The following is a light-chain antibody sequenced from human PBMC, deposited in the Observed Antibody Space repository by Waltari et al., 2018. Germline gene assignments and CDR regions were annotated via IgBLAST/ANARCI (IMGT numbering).Light chain of an antibody. J-gene: IGKJ1*01. CDR2: DAA. CDR3: QQYYTTRT. V-gene: IGKV1-33*01. CDR1: QDISNS. Sequence: DIQMTQSPSSLSASVGDRVTITCQASQDISNSLNWYQQKPGKAPKVLIYDAANLESGVPSRFSGSGFGTDFTFTISSLQAEDVAVYYCQQYYTTRTFGQGTKVEIK.